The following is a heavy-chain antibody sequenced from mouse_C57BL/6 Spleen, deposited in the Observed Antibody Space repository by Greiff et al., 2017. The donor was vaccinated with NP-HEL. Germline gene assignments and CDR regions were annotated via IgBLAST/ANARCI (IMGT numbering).Heavy chain of an antibody. Sequence: EVKLMESGAGLVKPGGSLKLSCAASGFTFSSYAMSWVRQTSEKRLEWVATISDGGSYTYYPDNVKGRSTFTRDNAKNNLYLQMSHLKSEDTAMYYCAGGESSYSNYAWFDYWGQGTLVTVSA. CDR3: AGGESSYSNYAWFDY. V-gene: IGHV5-4*03. D-gene: IGHD2-5*01. CDR1: GFTFSSYA. CDR2: ISDGGSYT. J-gene: IGHJ3*01.